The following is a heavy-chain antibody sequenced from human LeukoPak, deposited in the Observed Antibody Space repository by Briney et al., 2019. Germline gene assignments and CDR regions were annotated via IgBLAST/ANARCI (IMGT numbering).Heavy chain of an antibody. CDR1: GFTFSSYA. CDR2: INSDGSST. CDR3: ARDSLEMAATYPDY. Sequence: PGGSLRLSCAASGFTFSSYAMSWVRQAPGKGLVWVSRINSDGSSTIYADSVKGRFTISRDNAKNTLFLQMNSLRAEDTAVYYCARDSLEMAATYPDYWGQGTLVTVSS. J-gene: IGHJ4*02. V-gene: IGHV3-74*01. D-gene: IGHD5-24*01.